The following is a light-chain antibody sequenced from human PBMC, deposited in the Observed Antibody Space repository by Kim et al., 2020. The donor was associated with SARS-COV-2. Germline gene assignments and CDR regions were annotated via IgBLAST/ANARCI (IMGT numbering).Light chain of an antibody. CDR1: QSINYW. CDR2: KTS. CDR3: QQYHTYPWT. V-gene: IGKV1-5*03. Sequence: ASVGDRVTITCRASQSINYWLAWYQQKPGKAPKLLIHKTSSLHSGVPSRFSGSESGTEFSLTVSSLQPDDFATYYCQQYHTYPWTFGQGTKVDIK. J-gene: IGKJ1*01.